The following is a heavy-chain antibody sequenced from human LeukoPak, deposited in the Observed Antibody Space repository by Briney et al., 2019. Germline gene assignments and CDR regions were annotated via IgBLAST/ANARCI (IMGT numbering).Heavy chain of an antibody. CDR3: TTHITYCSSTSCYTFDY. D-gene: IGHD2-2*02. CDR1: GFTFSDYY. V-gene: IGHV3-11*01. Sequence: GGSLRLSCAASGFTFSDYYMSWIRQAPGKGLEWVSYISSSGSTIYYADSVKGRFTISRDNAKNSLYLQMNSLRAEDTAVYYCTTHITYCSSTSCYTFDYWGQGTLVTVSS. CDR2: ISSSGSTI. J-gene: IGHJ4*02.